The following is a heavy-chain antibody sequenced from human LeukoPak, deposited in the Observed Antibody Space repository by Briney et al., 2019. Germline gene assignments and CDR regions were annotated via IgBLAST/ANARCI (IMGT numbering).Heavy chain of an antibody. CDR1: GYTFTGYY. D-gene: IGHD6-13*01. CDR3: ARDREAAAEAEHDY. CDR2: INPNSGGT. Sequence: EASVKVSCKASGYTFTGYYLHWVRQAPGQVLAWMGWINPNSGGTNYAQKFQGRVTMTRDASISTVYMELSRLRSDDTAVYYCARDREAAAEAEHDYWGQGTLVTVSS. V-gene: IGHV1-2*02. J-gene: IGHJ4*02.